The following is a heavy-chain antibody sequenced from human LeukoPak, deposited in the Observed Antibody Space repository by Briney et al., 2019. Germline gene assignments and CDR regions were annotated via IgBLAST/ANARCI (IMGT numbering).Heavy chain of an antibody. CDR2: IYYSGST. J-gene: IGHJ3*02. Sequence: PSETLSLTCTVSGGAISSSSYYWGWIRQPPGKGLEWIGSIYYSGSTYYNPSLKSRVTISVDTSKNQFSLKLSSVTAADTAVYYCASAKTTMVRELADAFDIWGQGTMVTVSS. V-gene: IGHV4-39*07. CDR3: ASAKTTMVRELADAFDI. CDR1: GGAISSSSYY. D-gene: IGHD3-10*01.